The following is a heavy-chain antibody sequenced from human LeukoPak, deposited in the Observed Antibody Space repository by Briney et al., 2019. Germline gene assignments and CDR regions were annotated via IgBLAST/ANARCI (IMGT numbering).Heavy chain of an antibody. Sequence: PGGSLRLSCAASGFNFGEFWMAWVRQTPGKGLECLANIKEDGSETYYADSVKGRFTISRDNPKNLLFLQINSLRVEDTAVYYCARETPRRGETRDGYRWGQGTVVTVSS. V-gene: IGHV3-7*01. CDR1: GFNFGEFW. CDR2: IKEDGSET. CDR3: ARETPRRGETRDGYR. J-gene: IGHJ4*02. D-gene: IGHD5-24*01.